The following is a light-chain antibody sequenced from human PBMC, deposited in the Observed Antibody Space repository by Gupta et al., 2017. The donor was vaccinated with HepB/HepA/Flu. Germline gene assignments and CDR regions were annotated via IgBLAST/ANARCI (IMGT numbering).Light chain of an antibody. CDR3: AAWDDTLNGL. V-gene: IGLV1-44*01. CDR2: RTS. CDR1: DSNIGSNS. Sequence: QSMLTQPPSASGTPGQRVTISCSGGDSNIGSNSVNWYQQFPRKAPKLLIFRTSERPSGVPDRFSASKSGTSASLVISGLQSEDEADYFCAAWDDTLNGLFGGGTKLTVL. J-gene: IGLJ2*01.